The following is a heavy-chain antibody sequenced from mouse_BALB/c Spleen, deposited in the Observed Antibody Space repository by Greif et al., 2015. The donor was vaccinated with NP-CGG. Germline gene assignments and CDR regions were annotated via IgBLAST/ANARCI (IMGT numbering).Heavy chain of an antibody. V-gene: IGHV1S137*01. CDR2: ISTYYGDA. Sequence: VQLQQSGAELVRPGVSVKISCKGSGYTFTDYAMHWVKQSHAKSLEWIGVISTYYGDASYNQKFKGKATMTVDKSSSTAYMELARLTSEDSAIYYCARRAITTYAMDYWGQGTSVTVSS. CDR1: GYTFTDYA. J-gene: IGHJ4*01. CDR3: ARRAITTYAMDY. D-gene: IGHD1-1*01.